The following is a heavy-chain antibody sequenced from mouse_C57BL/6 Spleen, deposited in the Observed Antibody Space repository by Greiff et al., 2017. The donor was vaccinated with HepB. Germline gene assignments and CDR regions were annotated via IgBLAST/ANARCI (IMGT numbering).Heavy chain of an antibody. J-gene: IGHJ2*01. V-gene: IGHV10-1*01. CDR3: VREVYYYGSSLFDY. CDR2: IRSKSNNYAT. CDR1: GFSFNTYA. Sequence: EVKVEESGGGLVQPKGSLKLSCAASGFSFNTYAMNWVRQAPGKGLEWVARIRSKSNNYATYYADSVKDRFTISRDDSESMLYLQMNNLKTEDTAMYYCVREVYYYGSSLFDYWGQGTTLTVSS. D-gene: IGHD1-1*01.